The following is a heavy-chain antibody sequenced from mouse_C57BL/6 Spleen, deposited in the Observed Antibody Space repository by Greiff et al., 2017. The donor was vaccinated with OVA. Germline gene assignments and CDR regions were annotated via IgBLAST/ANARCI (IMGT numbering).Heavy chain of an antibody. CDR2: INPNNGGT. CDR3: ARSGDYDGYFDY. D-gene: IGHD2-4*01. Sequence: EVQLQQSGPELVKPGASVKISCKASGYTFTDYYMNWVKQSHGKSLEWIGDINPNNGGTSYNQKFKGKATLTVDKSSSTAYMELRSLTSEDSAVYYCARSGDYDGYFDYWGQGTTLTVSS. J-gene: IGHJ2*01. CDR1: GYTFTDYY. V-gene: IGHV1-26*01.